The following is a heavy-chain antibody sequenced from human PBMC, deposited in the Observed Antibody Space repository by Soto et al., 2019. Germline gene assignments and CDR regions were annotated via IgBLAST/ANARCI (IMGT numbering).Heavy chain of an antibody. V-gene: IGHV4-34*12. CDR2: LIHGGST. CDR3: ARSPLSYDYVRQTWREVGDSFDV. J-gene: IGHJ3*01. D-gene: IGHD3-10*02. Sequence: LPLTCAIYNSSLGAFHWTWIRQPPGKGLEWIGELIHGGSTNYNPSLKSRVTFSLDTSKSQFSLHVMSVTAADTAVYYCARSPLSYDYVRQTWREVGDSFDVWGRGTSVTVSS. CDR1: NSSLGAFH.